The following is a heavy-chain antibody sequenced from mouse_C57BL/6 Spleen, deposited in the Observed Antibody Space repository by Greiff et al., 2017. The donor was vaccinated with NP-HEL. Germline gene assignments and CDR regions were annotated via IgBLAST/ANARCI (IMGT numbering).Heavy chain of an antibody. CDR3: SRNGNYRGVYFDY. Sequence: EVQLQQSGPVLVKPGASVKMSCKASGYTFTDYYMNWVKQSHGKSLEWIGVINPYNGGTSYNQKFKGKATLTVDKSSSTAYIELNSLTSQDSAVYYCSRNGNYRGVYFDYWGQGTSLTVSS. CDR1: GYTFTDYY. CDR2: INPYNGGT. D-gene: IGHD2-1*01. J-gene: IGHJ2*02. V-gene: IGHV1-19*01.